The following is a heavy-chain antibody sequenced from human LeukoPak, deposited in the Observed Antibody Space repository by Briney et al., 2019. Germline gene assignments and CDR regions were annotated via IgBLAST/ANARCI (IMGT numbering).Heavy chain of an antibody. Sequence: SETLSLTCTVSGGSISSGDYYWSWICQPPGKGLEWIGYIYYSGSTYYNPSLKSRVTISVDTSKNQFSLKLSSVTAADTAVYYCARVTTVMLFDYWGQGTLVTVSS. CDR3: ARVTTVMLFDY. J-gene: IGHJ4*02. CDR2: IYYSGST. V-gene: IGHV4-30-4*01. D-gene: IGHD4-17*01. CDR1: GGSISSGDYY.